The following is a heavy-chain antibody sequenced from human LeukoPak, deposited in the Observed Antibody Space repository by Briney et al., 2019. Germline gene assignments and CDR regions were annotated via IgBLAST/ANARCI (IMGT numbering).Heavy chain of an antibody. J-gene: IGHJ4*02. CDR2: IIPIFGTA. CDR3: ARGPPNWGYDY. CDR1: GGTFSSYA. D-gene: IGHD7-27*01. V-gene: IGHV1-69*13. Sequence: SVKVSCKASGGTFSSYAISWVRQAPGQGLEWMGGIIPIFGTANYAQKFQGRVTITADESTSTAYMELSGLRSEDTAVYYCARGPPNWGYDYWGPGTLVTVSS.